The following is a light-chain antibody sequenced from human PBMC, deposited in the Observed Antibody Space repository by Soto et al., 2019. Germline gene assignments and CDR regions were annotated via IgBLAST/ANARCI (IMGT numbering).Light chain of an antibody. V-gene: IGKV3-20*01. J-gene: IGKJ1*01. Sequence: DIVLTQSPGTLSLSPGERATLSCRASQSVSSNYLAWYQHRPGQAPRLLIYGASSRATGIPDRFSGSGSGTDFTLTISRLEPEDFAVYYCQQYVSSPWAFGQGTKVDIK. CDR3: QQYVSSPWA. CDR2: GAS. CDR1: QSVSSNY.